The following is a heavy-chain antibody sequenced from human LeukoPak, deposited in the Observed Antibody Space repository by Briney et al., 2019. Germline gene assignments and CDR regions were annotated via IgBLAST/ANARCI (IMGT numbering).Heavy chain of an antibody. CDR3: TRGAGWLIDY. CDR1: DDSLSDYY. D-gene: IGHD3-16*01. J-gene: IGHJ4*02. V-gene: IGHV4-59*01. Sequence: PSETRSLTCTVSDDSLSDYYRGWIRQPPGKGLEWIGYIHNSGTSTYNLSLKSRVTISADTSKNQFSLKLNSMTTADTAVYYCTRGAGWLIDYWGQGILVTVSS. CDR2: IHNSGTS.